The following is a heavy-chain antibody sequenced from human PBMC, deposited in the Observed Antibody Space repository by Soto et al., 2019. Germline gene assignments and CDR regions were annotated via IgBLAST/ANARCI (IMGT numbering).Heavy chain of an antibody. Sequence: SQTLSLTCAISGDSVSSNGAAWSWVRQSPSRGLEWLGRTYYKSKWNNDYALSVKSRITINPDTSKNQFSLHLHSVTPEDTAVYYCTGITWFRGMDVWGPGTPVTVSS. CDR3: TGITWFRGMDV. CDR1: GDSVSSNGAA. J-gene: IGHJ6*02. CDR2: TYYKSKWNN. D-gene: IGHD3-10*01. V-gene: IGHV6-1*01.